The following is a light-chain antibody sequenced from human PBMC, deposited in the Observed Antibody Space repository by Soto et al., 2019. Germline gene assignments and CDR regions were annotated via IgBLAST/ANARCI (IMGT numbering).Light chain of an antibody. V-gene: IGKV3-20*01. CDR2: GAS. CDR1: QSVSSTY. CDR3: QQYDSSLYT. J-gene: IGKJ2*01. Sequence: EIVLTQSPGTLSLSPGERATLSCRASQSVSSTYVAWYQQKPGQAPRLIIYGASSRATGIPDRFSGSGSGTEFTLSISRLEPDDVAVYYCQQYDSSLYTFGQRTKLEIK.